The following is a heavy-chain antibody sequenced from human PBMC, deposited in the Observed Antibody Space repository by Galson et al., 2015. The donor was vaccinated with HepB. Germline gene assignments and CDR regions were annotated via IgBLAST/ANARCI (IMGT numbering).Heavy chain of an antibody. Sequence: CAISGDSVSSNHAVWSWIRQSPSRGLEWLGRTYYRSKWYIDYATSVRSRITINPDTSRNQLSLHLSSVTPEDTAVYYCAYGSDVWGQGTTVIVSS. J-gene: IGHJ6*02. CDR3: AYGSDV. CDR2: TYYRSKWYI. CDR1: GDSVSSNHAV. V-gene: IGHV6-1*01.